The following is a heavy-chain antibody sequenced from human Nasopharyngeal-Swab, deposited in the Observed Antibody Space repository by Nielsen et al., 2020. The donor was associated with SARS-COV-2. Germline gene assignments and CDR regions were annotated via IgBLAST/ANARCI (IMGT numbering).Heavy chain of an antibody. CDR3: TGPDCSGTRCYAYTPSNSGVKPHYYLGV. CDR2: IKSKTDGSTT. Sequence: GSLRLSCAASGITFSNAWMSWVRQAPGKGLEWVGRIKSKTDGSTTDYAVPVKGRFTISRDDSKNTMFLQMDSLKTEDTAVYYCTGPDCSGTRCYAYTPSNSGVKPHYYLGVRGKGTTVTVSS. V-gene: IGHV3-15*01. J-gene: IGHJ6*03. D-gene: IGHD2-2*01. CDR1: GITFSNAW.